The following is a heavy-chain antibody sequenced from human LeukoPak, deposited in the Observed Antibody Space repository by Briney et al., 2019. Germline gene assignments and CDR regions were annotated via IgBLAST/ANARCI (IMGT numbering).Heavy chain of an antibody. D-gene: IGHD3-22*01. V-gene: IGHV5-51*01. CDR3: ARTAGSGYYLLYYFDY. CDR1: GYSFTSYW. J-gene: IGHJ4*02. Sequence: GASLQISCKGSGYSFTSYWIGWVRQMPGKGLEWMGIIYPGDSDTRYSPSFQGQVTISADKSISTAYLQWSSLKASDTAMYYCARTAGSGYYLLYYFDYWGQGTLVTVSS. CDR2: IYPGDSDT.